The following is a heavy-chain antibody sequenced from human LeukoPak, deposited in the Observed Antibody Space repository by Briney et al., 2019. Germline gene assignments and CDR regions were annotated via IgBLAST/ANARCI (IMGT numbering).Heavy chain of an antibody. Sequence: GGSVRLSCAASGFTFSSYTISWVRQAPGKGLEWVGHIKSKTDGGTTDYAAPVKGRFTISRDDSKNTLYLQMNSLKTEDTAVYYCTTDRAWELHIDYWGQGTLVTVSS. CDR1: GFTFSSYT. CDR2: IKSKTDGGTT. V-gene: IGHV3-15*01. J-gene: IGHJ4*02. D-gene: IGHD1-26*01. CDR3: TTDRAWELHIDY.